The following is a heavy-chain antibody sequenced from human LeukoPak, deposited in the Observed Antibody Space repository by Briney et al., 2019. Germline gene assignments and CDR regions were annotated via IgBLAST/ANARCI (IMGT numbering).Heavy chain of an antibody. V-gene: IGHV1-18*01. Sequence: ASVKVSCKASGYTFTSYGISWVRQAPGQGLEWMGWISAYNGNTNYAQKLQGRVTMTTDTSTSTAYMELRSLRSDDTAVYYCARTGYSSSWYNNWFDPWGQGTLVTVSS. D-gene: IGHD6-13*01. CDR2: ISAYNGNT. CDR1: GYTFTSYG. CDR3: ARTGYSSSWYNNWFDP. J-gene: IGHJ5*02.